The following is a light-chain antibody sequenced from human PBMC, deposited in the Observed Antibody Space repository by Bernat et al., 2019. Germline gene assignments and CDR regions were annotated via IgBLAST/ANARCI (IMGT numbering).Light chain of an antibody. Sequence: EIVLTQSPATLSLSPGEGATLSCWASQSVSNSLAWYQQIPGQAPRLLIYDISNRAAGIPTRFSGSGSGTDFTLTISSLEPEDFAVYYCQQRYTWPQTFGPGTKVEI. V-gene: IGKV3-11*01. CDR2: DIS. CDR1: QSVSNS. J-gene: IGKJ1*01. CDR3: QQRYTWPQT.